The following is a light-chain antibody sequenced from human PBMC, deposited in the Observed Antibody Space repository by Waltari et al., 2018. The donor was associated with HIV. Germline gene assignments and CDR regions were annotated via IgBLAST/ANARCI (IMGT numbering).Light chain of an antibody. CDR1: SRDVGGYKY. CDR3: SSYSSSTALVV. CDR2: DVS. V-gene: IGLV2-14*03. Sequence: QSALTQPAYVSGSPGQSITISCTGTSRDVGGYKYVSWYQQHPGKAPKLMIFDVSNRPSGVSNRFSGSKSGNTASLTISGLQAEDEAHYFCSSYSSSTALVVFGGGTKVTVL. J-gene: IGLJ2*01.